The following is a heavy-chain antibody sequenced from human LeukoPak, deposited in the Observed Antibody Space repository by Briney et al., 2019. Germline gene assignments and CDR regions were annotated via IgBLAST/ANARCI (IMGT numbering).Heavy chain of an antibody. CDR2: IFYSGST. J-gene: IGHJ5*02. V-gene: IGHV4-59*08. CDR1: GGSISSYY. Sequence: PSETLSLTCTVSGGSISSYYWSWIRQPPGKGLEWIGYIFYSGSTNYNPSLNSRVTISVDTSKNQFSLKLSSVTAADTAVYYCARSPSGGWYNWFDPWGQGTLVPSPQ. D-gene: IGHD6-19*01. CDR3: ARSPSGGWYNWFDP.